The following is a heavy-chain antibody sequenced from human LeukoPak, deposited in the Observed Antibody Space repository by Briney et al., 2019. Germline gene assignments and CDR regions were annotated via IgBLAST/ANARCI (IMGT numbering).Heavy chain of an antibody. V-gene: IGHV4-59*01. J-gene: IGHJ4*02. Sequence: KPPETLSLTCTVSGGSISSYYWSWIRQPPGKGLEWIGYIYYRASTNYNPSPKSRVTISVDTSKNQFSLKLSSVTAADTAVYYCARITEYYFDYWGQGTLVTVSS. CDR2: IYYRAST. CDR1: GGSISSYY. D-gene: IGHD3-16*01. CDR3: ARITEYYFDY.